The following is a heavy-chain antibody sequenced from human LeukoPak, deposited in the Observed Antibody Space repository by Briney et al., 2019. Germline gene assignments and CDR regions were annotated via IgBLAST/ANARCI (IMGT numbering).Heavy chain of an antibody. Sequence: GGSLRLSCAASGFTFSTYEMNWVRQALGKGLEWVSYISRSGSTIYYADSVKGRFTSSRDNAKNSLYLQMNSLRAEDTAVYYCARGKGSGWTFDYWGQGTLVTVSS. J-gene: IGHJ4*02. CDR3: ARGKGSGWTFDY. CDR2: ISRSGSTI. V-gene: IGHV3-48*03. D-gene: IGHD6-19*01. CDR1: GFTFSTYE.